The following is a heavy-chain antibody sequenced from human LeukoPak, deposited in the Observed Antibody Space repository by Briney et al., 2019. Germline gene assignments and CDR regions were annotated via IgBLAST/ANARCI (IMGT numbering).Heavy chain of an antibody. CDR3: AGGLPTPFDY. D-gene: IGHD3-16*01. CDR1: GFTVSTNY. CDR2: FYSGDDT. J-gene: IGHJ4*02. V-gene: IGHV3-53*01. Sequence: GSLRLSCAASGFTVSTNYMSWVRQAPGKGLEWVSVFYSGDDTYYADSVKGRFTISRDNSKNTLYLQMNSLRAEDTAVYYCAGGLPTPFDYWGQGTLVTVSS.